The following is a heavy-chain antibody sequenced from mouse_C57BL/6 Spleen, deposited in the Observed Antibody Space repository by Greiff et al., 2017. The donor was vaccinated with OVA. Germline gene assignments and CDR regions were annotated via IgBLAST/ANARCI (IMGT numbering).Heavy chain of an antibody. D-gene: IGHD1-1*01. J-gene: IGHJ2*01. CDR2: INYDGSST. CDR1: GFTFSDYY. CDR3: ARDLYYYGSSGYFDY. V-gene: IGHV5-16*01. Sequence: VESEGGLVQPGSSMKLSCTASGFTFSDYYMAWVRQVPEKGLEWVANINYDGSSTYYLDSLKSRFIISRDNAKNILYLQMSSLKSEDTATYYCARDLYYYGSSGYFDYWGQGTTLTVSS.